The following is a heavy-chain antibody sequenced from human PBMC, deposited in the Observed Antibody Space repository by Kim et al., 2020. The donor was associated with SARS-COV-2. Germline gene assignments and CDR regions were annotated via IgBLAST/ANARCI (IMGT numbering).Heavy chain of an antibody. V-gene: IGHV3-9*01. CDR2: ISWNSGSI. CDR1: GFTFDDYA. J-gene: IGHJ2*01. D-gene: IGHD6-13*01. Sequence: GGSLRLSCAASGFTFDDYAMHWVRQAPGKGLEWVSGISWNSGSIGYADSVKGRFTISRDNAKNSLYLQMNSLGAEDTALYYCAKEGDSGSWYHLFAGYFDLWGRGTLVTVSS. CDR3: AKEGDSGSWYHLFAGYFDL.